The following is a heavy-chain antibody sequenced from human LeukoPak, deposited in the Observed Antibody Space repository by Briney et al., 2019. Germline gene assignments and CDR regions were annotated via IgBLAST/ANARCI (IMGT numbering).Heavy chain of an antibody. CDR3: VRSYHPGGWFDP. CDR1: GFTFDDYG. Sequence: GGSLRLSCAASGFTFDDYGMSWVRQAPGKGLEWVSGIKWNGGSTGYADSVKGRFTISRDNAKNSLYLQMNSLTAEDTAVHYCVRSYHPGGWFDPWGQGTLVTVSS. J-gene: IGHJ5*02. V-gene: IGHV3-20*04. D-gene: IGHD2-21*01. CDR2: IKWNGGST.